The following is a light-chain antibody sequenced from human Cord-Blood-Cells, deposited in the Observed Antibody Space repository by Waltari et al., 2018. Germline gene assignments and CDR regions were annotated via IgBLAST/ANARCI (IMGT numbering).Light chain of an antibody. J-gene: IGLJ2*01. CDR2: DVS. V-gene: IGLV2-14*01. CDR1: SRDVGGYNY. CDR3: SSYTSSSTLVV. Sequence: QSALTQPASVSGSPGQSITISCTGTSRDVGGYNYLSWYQQHPGKAPKLMIYDVSNRPSGVSNRFYGSKSGNTASLTISGLQAEDEADYYCSSYTSSSTLVVFGGGTKLTVL.